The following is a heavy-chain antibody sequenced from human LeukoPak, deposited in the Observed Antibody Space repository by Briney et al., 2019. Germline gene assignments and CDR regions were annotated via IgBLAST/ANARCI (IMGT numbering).Heavy chain of an antibody. CDR3: ASEPRNMITFGGALDI. CDR1: GFTFDDYG. D-gene: IGHD3-16*01. V-gene: IGHV3-20*04. J-gene: IGHJ3*02. CDR2: INWNGGST. Sequence: PGGSLRLSCAASGFTFDDYGMSWVRQAPGKGLEWVSGINWNGGSTGYADSVEGRFTISRDNAKNSLYLQMNSLRAEDTALYYCASEPRNMITFGGALDIWGQGTMVTVSS.